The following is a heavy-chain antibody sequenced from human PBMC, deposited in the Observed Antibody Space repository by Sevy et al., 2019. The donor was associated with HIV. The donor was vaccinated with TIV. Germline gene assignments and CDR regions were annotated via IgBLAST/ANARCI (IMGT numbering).Heavy chain of an antibody. D-gene: IGHD3-3*02. Sequence: GGSLRLSCAASGFTFSSYAMHWVRQAPGKGLEWVAVISYDGSNKYYADSVKGRFTISRDISKNTLYLQMNSLRAEDTAVYYCARDPGGPRHFFYWGQGTLVTVSS. CDR3: ARDPGGPRHFFY. CDR2: ISYDGSNK. CDR1: GFTFSSYA. V-gene: IGHV3-30-3*01. J-gene: IGHJ4*02.